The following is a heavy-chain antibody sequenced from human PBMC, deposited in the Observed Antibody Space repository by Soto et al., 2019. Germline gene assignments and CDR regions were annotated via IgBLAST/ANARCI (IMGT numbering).Heavy chain of an antibody. D-gene: IGHD2-8*01. Sequence: QVQLVQSGAEVKKPGASVKVSCKASGYSFTDYHIHWVRQAPGQGLEWLGRINPKSGGTSTAQKFQGWVTMTTDTSISTASMELTRLTSDDTAIYYCARGDSTDCSNGVCFFFYNHDMDVWGQGTTATVSS. CDR2: INPKSGGT. CDR1: GYSFTDYH. CDR3: ARGDSTDCSNGVCFFFYNHDMDV. V-gene: IGHV1-2*04. J-gene: IGHJ6*02.